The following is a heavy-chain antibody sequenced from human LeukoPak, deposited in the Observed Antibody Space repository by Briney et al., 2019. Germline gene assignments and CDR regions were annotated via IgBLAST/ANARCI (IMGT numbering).Heavy chain of an antibody. CDR1: GFTFSSYA. V-gene: IGHV3-30-3*01. CDR2: ISYDGSNK. CDR3: TTDEDWNYARKDV. Sequence: GGSLRLSCAASGFTFSSYAMHWVRQAPGKGLEWVAVISYDGSNKYYADSVKGRFTISRDNSKNTLYLQMNSLRAEDTAVYYCTTDEDWNYARKDVWGQGATVIVSS. D-gene: IGHD1-7*01. J-gene: IGHJ6*02.